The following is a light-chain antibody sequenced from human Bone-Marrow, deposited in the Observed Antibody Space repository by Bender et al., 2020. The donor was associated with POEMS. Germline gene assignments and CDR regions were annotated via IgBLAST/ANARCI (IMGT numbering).Light chain of an antibody. Sequence: QSALTQPASVSGSPGQSITISCAGTSSDVGRYNYVSWYQQHPGKAPKLIIFEVTNRPSGISDRFSGSKSGSTASLTISGLRPEDEADYYCSSYTGSSTQVFGGGTKVTVL. CDR2: EVT. V-gene: IGLV2-14*03. CDR3: SSYTGSSTQV. J-gene: IGLJ3*02. CDR1: SSDVGRYNY.